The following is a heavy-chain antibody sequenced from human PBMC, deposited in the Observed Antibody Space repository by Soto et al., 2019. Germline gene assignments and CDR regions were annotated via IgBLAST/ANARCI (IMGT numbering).Heavy chain of an antibody. CDR3: ARDEYYYGMDV. CDR1: GVSISSGDYF. CDR2: IYYSGST. Sequence: SETLSLTCTVSGVSISSGDYFWTWIRQPPGKGLEWIGYIYYSGSTYYNPSLKSRVTISVDTSKNQFSLKLSAMTAADTAVYYCARDEYYYGMDVWGQGTTVTVSS. J-gene: IGHJ6*02. V-gene: IGHV4-30-4*01.